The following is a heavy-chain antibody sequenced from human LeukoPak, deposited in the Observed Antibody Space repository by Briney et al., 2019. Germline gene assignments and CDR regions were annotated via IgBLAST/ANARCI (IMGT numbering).Heavy chain of an antibody. CDR3: ARVGPSGSYYNVYYYYYGMDV. CDR2: IKQDGSEK. Sequence: PGGSLRLSCAASGFTFSSYWMSWVRQAPGKGLEWVANIKQDGSEKYYVDSVKGRFTISRDNAKNSLYLQMNSLRAEDTAVYYCARVGPSGSYYNVYYYYYGMDVWGQGTTVTVSS. J-gene: IGHJ6*02. CDR1: GFTFSSYW. V-gene: IGHV3-7*01. D-gene: IGHD3-10*01.